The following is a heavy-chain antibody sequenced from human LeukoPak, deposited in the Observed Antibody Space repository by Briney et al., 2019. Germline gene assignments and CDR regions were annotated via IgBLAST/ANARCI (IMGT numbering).Heavy chain of an antibody. J-gene: IGHJ3*01. Sequence: GGSLRLSCAASGFTFSNAWMSWVRQTPGKGLEWVSAISGSGSDIYYADSVKGRFTISRDNPKRSLYLQMNSLRAEDTAVYYCARRTFPNDAFDVWGQGTVVTVSS. D-gene: IGHD1-7*01. CDR3: ARRTFPNDAFDV. CDR1: GFTFSNAW. CDR2: ISGSGSDI. V-gene: IGHV3-21*01.